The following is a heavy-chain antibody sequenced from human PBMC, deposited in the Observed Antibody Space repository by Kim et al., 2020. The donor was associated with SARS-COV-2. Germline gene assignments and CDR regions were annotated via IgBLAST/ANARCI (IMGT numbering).Heavy chain of an antibody. V-gene: IGHV3-30*18. CDR3: AKSSAFFWFGVGLNAFD. CDR2: ISYDGSMK. D-gene: IGHD3-10*01. Sequence: GGSLRLSCAASGFTFNNYAMHWVRQAPGKGLEWVAVISYDGSMKYYADSVKGRFTVSRDSSQNTLYLQMNSLGAEDTAVYYCAKSSAFFWFGVGLNAFD. J-gene: IGHJ3*01. CDR1: GFTFNNYA.